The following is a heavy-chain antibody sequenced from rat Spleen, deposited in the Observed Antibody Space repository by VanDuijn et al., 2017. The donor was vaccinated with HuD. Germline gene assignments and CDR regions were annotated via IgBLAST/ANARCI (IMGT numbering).Heavy chain of an antibody. D-gene: IGHD1-10*01. CDR2: ITHIGGIT. CDR1: GFNFNDYW. CDR3: TQQLGDWFAY. J-gene: IGHJ3*01. Sequence: EVQLVESDGGLVQPGRSLKLSCAASGFNFNDYWMGWVRQAPGKGLEWVASITHIGGITYYPDSVKGRFTISRDNAKNTLCLQMDSLRSEDTATYYCTQQLGDWFAYWGQGTLVTVSS. V-gene: IGHV5-31*01.